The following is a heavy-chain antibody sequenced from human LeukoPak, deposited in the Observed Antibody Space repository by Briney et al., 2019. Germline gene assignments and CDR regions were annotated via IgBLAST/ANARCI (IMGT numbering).Heavy chain of an antibody. CDR3: ARVPPYSSGWYLNGMDV. D-gene: IGHD6-19*01. J-gene: IGHJ6*02. CDR2: ISAYNGNT. V-gene: IGHV1-18*01. CDR1: GYTFTSYG. Sequence: ASVKVSCKASGYTFTSYGISWVRQAPGQGLEWMGWISAYNGNTDYAQKLQGRVTMTTDTSTSTAYMELRSLRSDDTAVYYCARVPPYSSGWYLNGMDVWGQGTTVTVSS.